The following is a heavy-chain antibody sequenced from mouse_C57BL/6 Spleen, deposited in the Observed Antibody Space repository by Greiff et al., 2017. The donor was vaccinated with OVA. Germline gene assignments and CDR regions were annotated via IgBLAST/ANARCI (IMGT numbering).Heavy chain of an antibody. CDR2: INPGSGGT. CDR1: GYAFTNYL. CDR3: ARWEANWNYFDY. Sequence: VQLQQSGAELVRPGTSVKVSCKASGYAFTNYLIEWVKQRPGQGLEWIGVINPGSGGTNYNEKFKGKATLTADNSSSTAYMQLSSLTSEDSAVYCCARWEANWNYFDYWGQGTTLTVSS. J-gene: IGHJ2*01. D-gene: IGHD4-1*01. V-gene: IGHV1-54*01.